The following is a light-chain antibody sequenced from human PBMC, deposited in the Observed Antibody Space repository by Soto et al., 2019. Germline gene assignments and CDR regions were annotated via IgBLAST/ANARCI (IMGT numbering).Light chain of an antibody. Sequence: DIQVTQSPSSVSASVGDRVTITCRASQGITSWLAWYQQKPGRAPKLLIYAASSLQSGVPSRFSGSGSGTAFPLTISSLQPEDFATYYFQQTTSFPLTFGGGTKVEIK. V-gene: IGKV1-12*01. CDR1: QGITSW. CDR2: AAS. J-gene: IGKJ4*01. CDR3: QQTTSFPLT.